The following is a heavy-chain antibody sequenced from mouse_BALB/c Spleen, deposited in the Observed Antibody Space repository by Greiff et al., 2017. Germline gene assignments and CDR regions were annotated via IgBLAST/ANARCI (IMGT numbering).Heavy chain of an antibody. CDR2: IWRGGST. CDR1: GFSLTSYG. Sequence: QVQLKESGPSLVQPSQSLSITCTVSGFSLTSYGVHWVRQSPGKGLEWLGVIWRGGSTDYNAAFMSRLSITKDNSKSQVFFKMNSLQADDTAIYYCAKNDGNYVYAMDYWGQGTSVTVSS. V-gene: IGHV2-5-1*01. CDR3: AKNDGNYVYAMDY. J-gene: IGHJ4*01. D-gene: IGHD2-1*01.